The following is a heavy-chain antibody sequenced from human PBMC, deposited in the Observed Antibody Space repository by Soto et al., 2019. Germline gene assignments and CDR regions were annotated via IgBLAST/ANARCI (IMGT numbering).Heavy chain of an antibody. CDR2: TYYTGST. V-gene: IGHV4-59*01. CDR1: GGSISSYY. Sequence: KTSETLSLTCTVSGGSISSYYWGWIRQPPGKGLEWIGYTYYTGSTNYNPSLKSRVTMSVDTSKNQFSLKLNSVTAADTAVYYCARTYCSGGSCYPGGNWFDPWGQGTLVTVS. CDR3: ARTYCSGGSCYPGGNWFDP. J-gene: IGHJ5*02. D-gene: IGHD2-15*01.